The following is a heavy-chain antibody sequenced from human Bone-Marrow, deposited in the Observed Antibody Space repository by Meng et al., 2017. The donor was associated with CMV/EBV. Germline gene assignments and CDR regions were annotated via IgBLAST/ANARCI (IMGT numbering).Heavy chain of an antibody. J-gene: IGHJ5*02. D-gene: IGHD3-10*01. CDR1: GYTFTGYY. V-gene: IGHV1-2*02. CDR3: ARETRFRGVVRGVNRGWFDP. CDR2: INPNSGGT. Sequence: ASVKVSCKASGYTFTGYYMHWVRQAPGQGLEWMGWINPNSGGTNYAQKFQGRVTMTRDTSISTAYMELSSLRSEDTAVYYCARETRFRGVVRGVNRGWFDPCGQGTLVTVSS.